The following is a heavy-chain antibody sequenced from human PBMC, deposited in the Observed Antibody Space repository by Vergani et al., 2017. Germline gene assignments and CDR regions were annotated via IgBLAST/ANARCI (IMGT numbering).Heavy chain of an antibody. CDR1: GFTFSSYG. Sequence: QVQLVESGGGLVKPGGSLRLSCAASGFTFSSYGMHWVRQAPGKGLEWVAVISYDGSNKYYADSVKGRFTISRDNSKNTLYLQMNSLRAEDTAVYYCAKGGSSWYYYYYMDVWGKGTTVTVSS. CDR3: AKGGSSWYYYYYMDV. V-gene: IGHV3-30*18. D-gene: IGHD6-13*01. CDR2: ISYDGSNK. J-gene: IGHJ6*03.